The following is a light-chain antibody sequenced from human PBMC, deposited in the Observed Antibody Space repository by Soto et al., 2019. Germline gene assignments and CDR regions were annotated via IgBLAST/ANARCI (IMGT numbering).Light chain of an antibody. V-gene: IGKV3-15*01. Sequence: EIVMTQSSATLSVSPGERATLSFRASQSVSTDLAWYQQKPGQAPRLLIYGASIRAIGVPDRFSGSGSGTDFTFTISSLQSEDSAIYYCQQYFRWPPWTFGQGTKVDIK. J-gene: IGKJ1*01. CDR3: QQYFRWPPWT. CDR2: GAS. CDR1: QSVSTD.